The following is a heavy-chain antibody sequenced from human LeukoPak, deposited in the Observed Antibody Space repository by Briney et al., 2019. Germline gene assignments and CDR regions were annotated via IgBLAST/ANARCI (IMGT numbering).Heavy chain of an antibody. CDR1: GFTFSSYS. V-gene: IGHV3-21*04. CDR3: AKDTRAGYYYFDY. D-gene: IGHD5-18*01. Sequence: NPGGSLRLSCAASGFTFSSYSMNWIRQAPGKGLEWVSSISSSTSYIYYADSVKGRFTISKDNAKNTLYLQMNSLRAEDTAVYYCAKDTRAGYYYFDYWGQGTLVTVSS. CDR2: ISSSTSYI. J-gene: IGHJ4*02.